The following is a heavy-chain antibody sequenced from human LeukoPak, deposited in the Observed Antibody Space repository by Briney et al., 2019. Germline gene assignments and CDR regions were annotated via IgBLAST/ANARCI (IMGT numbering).Heavy chain of an antibody. V-gene: IGHV3-23*01. Sequence: GGSLRLSCAASGFTFSSYSMTWVRQAPGKGLEWVSVISGSGGATYYAGSAKGRFTISRDNSKNTLYLQMNSLRAEDTALYYCARAAMVRGVDYFDYWGQGTLVTVSS. CDR3: ARAAMVRGVDYFDY. CDR1: GFTFSSYS. D-gene: IGHD3-10*01. CDR2: ISGSGGAT. J-gene: IGHJ4*02.